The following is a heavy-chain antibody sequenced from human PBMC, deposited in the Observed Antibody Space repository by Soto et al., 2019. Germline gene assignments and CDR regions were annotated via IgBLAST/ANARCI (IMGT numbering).Heavy chain of an antibody. CDR1: GFTFSSYW. J-gene: IGHJ5*02. CDR2: IKQDGSEK. Sequence: PGGSLRLSCAASGFTFSSYWMSWVRQAPGKGLEWVANIKQDGSEKYYVDSVKGRFTISRDNAKNSLYLQMNSLRAEDTAVYYCAREGALYEYSSSWPRGWFDPWGQGTLVTVSS. CDR3: AREGALYEYSSSWPRGWFDP. D-gene: IGHD6-13*01. V-gene: IGHV3-7*01.